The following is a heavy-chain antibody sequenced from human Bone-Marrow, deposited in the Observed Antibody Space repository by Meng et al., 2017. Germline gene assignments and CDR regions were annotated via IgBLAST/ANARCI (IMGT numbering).Heavy chain of an antibody. V-gene: IGHV4-34*01. Sequence: QVQLQQGGAGLLKPSETLSLTCAVYGGSFSGYYWSWIRQPPVKGLEWIGEINHSGSTNYNPSLKSRVTISVDTSKNQFSLKLSSVTAADTAVYYCARGLRAARPLLFGYWGQGTLVTVSS. CDR2: INHSGST. CDR3: ARGLRAARPLLFGY. CDR1: GGSFSGYY. D-gene: IGHD6-6*01. J-gene: IGHJ4*02.